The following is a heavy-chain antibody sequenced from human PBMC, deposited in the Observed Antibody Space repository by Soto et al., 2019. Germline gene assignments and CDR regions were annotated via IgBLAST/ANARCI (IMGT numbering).Heavy chain of an antibody. D-gene: IGHD6-13*01. CDR2: ISYDGSNK. CDR1: GFTFSSYA. Sequence: GGSLRLSCAASGFTFSSYAMHWVRQAPGKGLEWVAVISYDGSNKYYADSVKGRFTISRDNSKNTLYLQMNSLRAEDTAVYYCARDRTLAAAGSFDYWGQGTLVTVSS. CDR3: ARDRTLAAAGSFDY. V-gene: IGHV3-30-3*01. J-gene: IGHJ4*02.